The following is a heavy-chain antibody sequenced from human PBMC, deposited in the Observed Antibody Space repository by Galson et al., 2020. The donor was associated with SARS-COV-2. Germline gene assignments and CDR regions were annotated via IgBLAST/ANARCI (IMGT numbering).Heavy chain of an antibody. CDR1: GYTLTELS. J-gene: IGHJ4*02. Sequence: ASVKVSCKVSGYTLTELSMHWVRQAPGKGLEWMGGFDPEDGETIYAQKFQGRVTMTEDTSTDTAYMELSSLRSEDTAVYYCATYYAYYDSRWPFDYWGQGTLVTVSS. V-gene: IGHV1-24*01. CDR3: ATYYAYYDSRWPFDY. CDR2: FDPEDGET. D-gene: IGHD3-22*01.